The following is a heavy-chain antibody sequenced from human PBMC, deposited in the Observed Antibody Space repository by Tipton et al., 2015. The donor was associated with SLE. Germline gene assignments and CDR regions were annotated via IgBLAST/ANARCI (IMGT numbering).Heavy chain of an antibody. CDR1: GFTFSNFW. V-gene: IGHV3-7*03. J-gene: IGHJ1*01. CDR2: IKGDGSEK. D-gene: IGHD6-6*01. Sequence: SLRLSCAASGFTFSNFWMTWVRQAPGKGLEWVANIKGDGSEKYYVGSVKGRFTISRDNAKNSLYLQMDSLRAEDTAFYYCAKDSGSSSPEYFQHWGQGTLVTVSS. CDR3: AKDSGSSSPEYFQH.